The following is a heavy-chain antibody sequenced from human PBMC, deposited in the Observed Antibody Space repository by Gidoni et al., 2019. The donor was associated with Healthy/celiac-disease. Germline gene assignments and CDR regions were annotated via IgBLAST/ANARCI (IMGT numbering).Heavy chain of an antibody. D-gene: IGHD3-16*01. V-gene: IGHV3-30*18. J-gene: IGHJ4*02. Sequence: QVQLVESGGGVVQPGRSLRLSCAASGFTFSIYGMHWVRQAPGKGLEWVAVISYDGSYKYYADSVKGRFTISRDNSKNTLDLQMNSLRAEDTAVYYCTKCLWGDYTWPSGYWGQGTLVTVSS. CDR3: TKCLWGDYTWPSGY. CDR2: ISYDGSYK. CDR1: GFTFSIYG.